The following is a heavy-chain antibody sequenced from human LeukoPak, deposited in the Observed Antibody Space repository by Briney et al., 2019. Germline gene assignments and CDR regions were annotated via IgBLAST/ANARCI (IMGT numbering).Heavy chain of an antibody. CDR1: GYTFTSYY. J-gene: IGHJ4*02. D-gene: IGHD6-13*01. CDR2: INPSGGST. Sequence: ASVMVSCKASGYTFTSYYMHWVRQAPGQGLEWMGIINPSGGSTSYAQKFQGRVTMTRDTSTSTVYMELSSLRSEDTAVYYCARSIAAAGSLPNWGQGTLVTVSS. CDR3: ARSIAAAGSLPN. V-gene: IGHV1-46*01.